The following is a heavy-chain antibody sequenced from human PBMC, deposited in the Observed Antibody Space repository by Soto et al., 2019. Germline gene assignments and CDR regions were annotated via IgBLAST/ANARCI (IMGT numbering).Heavy chain of an antibody. CDR1: GGSISSGGYY. J-gene: IGHJ4*02. V-gene: IGHV4-31*03. D-gene: IGHD2-21*01. CDR2: IYYSGST. CDR3: AREIPRSGSDY. Sequence: SETLSLTCTVSGGSISSGGYYWSWIRQHPGKGLEWIGYIYYSGSTYYNPSLKSRVTISVDTSKNQFSLKLSSVTAADTAVYYCAREIPRSGSDYWGQGTLVTVSS.